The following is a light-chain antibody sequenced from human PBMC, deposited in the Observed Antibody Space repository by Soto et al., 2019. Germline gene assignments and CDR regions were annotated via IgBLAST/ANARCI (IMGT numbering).Light chain of an antibody. CDR1: QGISSY. V-gene: IGKV1-27*01. CDR2: AAS. CDR3: QKYYCAPET. J-gene: IGKJ1*01. Sequence: QSPSSLSASVGDRVTITCRASQGISSYLAWYQQKPGKVPKVLIYAASTLHSGVPSRFSGSGSGTEFTLTISNVQPEDVATYYCQKYYCAPETFGQGTKVDIK.